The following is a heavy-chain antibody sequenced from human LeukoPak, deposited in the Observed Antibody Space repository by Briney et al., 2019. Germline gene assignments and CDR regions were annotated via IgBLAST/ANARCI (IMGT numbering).Heavy chain of an antibody. CDR3: ARGYCSGNTCYFFDY. J-gene: IGHJ4*02. D-gene: IGHD2-15*01. Sequence: GGSLRLSCAASGFTFGDYGMSWVRQGPGKGLEWVSGIKWNGANTSYADSVRGRFTIFRDDAKNSLYLQMNSLRAEDTAFYYYARGYCSGNTCYFFDYWGQGTLVTVSS. CDR2: IKWNGANT. CDR1: GFTFGDYG. V-gene: IGHV3-20*04.